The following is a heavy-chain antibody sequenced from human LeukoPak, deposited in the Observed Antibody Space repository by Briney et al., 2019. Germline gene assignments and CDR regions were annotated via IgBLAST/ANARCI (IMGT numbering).Heavy chain of an antibody. D-gene: IGHD3-22*01. CDR3: ARHGGLPGSSGAIDY. CDR2: IYPGDSDT. Sequence: GESLKISCKGSGYSFTSYWIGWVRQMPGKGLEWMGIIYPGDSDTRYSPSFQGQVTISADKSISTAYLQWSSLKASDTAMYYCARHGGLPGSSGAIDYWGQGTLVTVSS. J-gene: IGHJ4*02. CDR1: GYSFTSYW. V-gene: IGHV5-51*01.